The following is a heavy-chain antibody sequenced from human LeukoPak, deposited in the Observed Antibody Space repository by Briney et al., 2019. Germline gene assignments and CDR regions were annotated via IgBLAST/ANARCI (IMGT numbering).Heavy chain of an antibody. Sequence: GGSLRLSCAASGFTFSSYDMNWVRQAPGKGLEWVSFISSSGSNIDYADFVKGRFTISRDNTKNSLYLQMNSLRVEDTAIYYCARSFDFWGQGTMVTVS. J-gene: IGHJ3*01. CDR1: GFTFSSYD. CDR2: ISSSGSNI. CDR3: ARSFDF. V-gene: IGHV3-48*03.